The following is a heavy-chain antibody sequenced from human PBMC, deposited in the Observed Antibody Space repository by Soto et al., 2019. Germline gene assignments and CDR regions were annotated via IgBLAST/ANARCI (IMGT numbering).Heavy chain of an antibody. D-gene: IGHD2-15*01. CDR2: IYYSGST. J-gene: IGHJ6*02. CDR1: GGSVSSGSYY. V-gene: IGHV4-61*01. CDR3: ARQYCSGGSCYSVYYYGMDV. Sequence: QVQLQESGPGLVKPSETLSLTCTVSGGSVSSGSYYWSWIRQPPGKGLEWIGYIYYSGSTNYNPSLTGRVTISVDTSKNQFSLKLSSVTAADTAVYYCARQYCSGGSCYSVYYYGMDVWGQGTTVTVSS.